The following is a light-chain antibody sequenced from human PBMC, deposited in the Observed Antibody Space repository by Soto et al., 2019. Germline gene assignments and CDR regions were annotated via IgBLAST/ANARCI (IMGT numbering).Light chain of an antibody. CDR1: SSDVGSHNL. J-gene: IGLJ7*01. CDR2: EGT. V-gene: IGLV2-23*03. Sequence: QSVLTQPASVSGSPGQSITISCTGTSSDVGSHNLVSWYQQHPGKAPKFIIYEGTKRPSGVSNRFSGSKSGNTASLTISGLQAEDDADYYCCSYAGSTTFVMFGGGTQLTVL. CDR3: CSYAGSTTFVM.